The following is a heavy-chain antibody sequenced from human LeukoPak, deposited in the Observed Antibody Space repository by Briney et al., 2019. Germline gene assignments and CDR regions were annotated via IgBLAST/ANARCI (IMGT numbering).Heavy chain of an antibody. CDR3: AKDLDYGGNFHFDY. V-gene: IGHV3-23*01. CDR2: ISGSGGST. CDR1: GFTFSSYA. J-gene: IGHJ4*02. D-gene: IGHD4-23*01. Sequence: GGSLRLSCAASGFTFSSYAMSWVRQAPGKRLEWVSAISGSGGSTYYADSVKGRFTISRDNSKNTLYLQMNSLRAEDTAVYYCAKDLDYGGNFHFDYWGQGTLVTVSS.